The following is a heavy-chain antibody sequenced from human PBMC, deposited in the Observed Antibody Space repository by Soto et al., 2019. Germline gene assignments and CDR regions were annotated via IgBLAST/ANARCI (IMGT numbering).Heavy chain of an antibody. V-gene: IGHV3-30-3*01. J-gene: IGHJ6*02. Sequence: GGSLRLSCAASGFTFSSYAMHWVRQAPGKGLEWVAVISYDGSNKYYADSVKGRFTISRDNSKNTLYLQMNSLRAEDTAVYYCARVDSSSGRSSWYGMDVWGQGTTVTVSS. D-gene: IGHD6-13*01. CDR2: ISYDGSNK. CDR1: GFTFSSYA. CDR3: ARVDSSSGRSSWYGMDV.